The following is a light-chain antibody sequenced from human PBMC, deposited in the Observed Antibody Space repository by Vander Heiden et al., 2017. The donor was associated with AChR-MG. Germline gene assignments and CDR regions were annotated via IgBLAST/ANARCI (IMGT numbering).Light chain of an antibody. CDR3: SSYTSSSTLV. CDR1: SRDVGAYNY. V-gene: IGLV2-14*03. J-gene: IGLJ2*01. CDR2: DSS. Sequence: QSALTQPASVSGSPGQSITISCTGTSRDVGAYNYVSWYQQHTGKAPKLMIYDSSNRPAGVANRFSGSKSGNTASLTISGLQAEDEADYYCSSYTSSSTLVFGGGTKLTAL.